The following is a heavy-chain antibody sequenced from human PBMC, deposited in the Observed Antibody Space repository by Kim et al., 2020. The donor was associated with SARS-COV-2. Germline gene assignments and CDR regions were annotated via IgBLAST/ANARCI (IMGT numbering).Heavy chain of an antibody. CDR3: ARNPSSSWKTYYYYGMDV. V-gene: IGHV3-48*03. Sequence: GESLRLSCAASGFIFSSYEMNWVRQAPGKGLEWVSYISSSGSTIYYADSVKGRFTISRDNAKNSLYLQMNSLRAEDTAVYYCARNPSSSWKTYYYYGMDVWGQGTTVTVSS. D-gene: IGHD6-13*01. CDR1: GFIFSSYE. J-gene: IGHJ6*02. CDR2: ISSSGSTI.